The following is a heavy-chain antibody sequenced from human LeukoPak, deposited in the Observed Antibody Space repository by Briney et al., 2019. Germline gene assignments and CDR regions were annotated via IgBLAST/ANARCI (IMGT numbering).Heavy chain of an antibody. J-gene: IGHJ4*02. V-gene: IGHV1-18*01. CDR2: ISAYNGNT. D-gene: IGHD3-10*01. CDR3: ARDLTYGSGSYFPDY. CDR1: GYTFTSYG. Sequence: ASVKVSCKASGYTFTSYGISWVRQAPGQGLEWMGWISAYNGNTNYAQKLQGRVTMTADTSTSTAYMELRSLRSDDTAVYYCARDLTYGSGSYFPDYWGQGTLVTVSS.